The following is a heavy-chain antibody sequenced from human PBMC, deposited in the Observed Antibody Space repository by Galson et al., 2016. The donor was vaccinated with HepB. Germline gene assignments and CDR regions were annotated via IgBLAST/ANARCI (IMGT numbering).Heavy chain of an antibody. CDR3: ARDQIGWGQFDY. V-gene: IGHV3-30*04. J-gene: IGHJ4*02. CDR2: ISYDGRNK. D-gene: IGHD3-16*01. CDR1: GFTFSNYA. Sequence: SLRLSCAASGFTFSNYAMNWFRQAPGKGLEWVAFISYDGRNKYYADSVKGQFTISRDNSKNTLYLQMNSLRAEDTALYYCARDQIGWGQFDYRGQGTLVTVSS.